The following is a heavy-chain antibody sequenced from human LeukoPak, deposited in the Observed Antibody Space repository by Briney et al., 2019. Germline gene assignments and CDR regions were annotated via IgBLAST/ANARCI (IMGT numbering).Heavy chain of an antibody. Sequence: GGSLRLSCEGSAFIFSGHWMNWVRQTPGKGLEWVAVTSYDGSNKYYADSVKGRLTISRDNSKNTLYLQMNSLRVEDTAVYYCARGRSGYYSIAYWGQGTLVTVSS. CDR2: TSYDGSNK. D-gene: IGHD3-22*01. V-gene: IGHV3-30-3*01. CDR3: ARGRSGYYSIAY. CDR1: AFIFSGHW. J-gene: IGHJ4*02.